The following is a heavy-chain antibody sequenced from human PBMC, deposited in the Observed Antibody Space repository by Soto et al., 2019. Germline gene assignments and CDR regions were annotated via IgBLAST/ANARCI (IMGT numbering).Heavy chain of an antibody. J-gene: IGHJ6*02. CDR1: GGSINNNHYY. V-gene: IGHV4-39*01. D-gene: IGHD3-22*01. CDR3: AMSPVSSGYYPRWYYYGMDV. CDR2: ISYSGTT. Sequence: PSETLSLTCTVSGGSINNNHYYWGWVRQPPGKGLEWIGSISYSGTTYFNPSLKSRVVKSVDTSRNQFSLRLTSVTAADTAVYYCAMSPVSSGYYPRWYYYGMDVWGQGTTVTVSS.